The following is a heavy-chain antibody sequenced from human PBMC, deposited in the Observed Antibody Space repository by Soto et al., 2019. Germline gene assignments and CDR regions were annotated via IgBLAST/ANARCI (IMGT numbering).Heavy chain of an antibody. D-gene: IGHD6-13*01. CDR3: ARSLIVSGIAAASKNPRYYDYGMDV. Sequence: QVQLVESGGGVVQPGRSLRLSCAASGFTFSSYGMHWVRQAPGKGLEWVAVISYDGSNKYYADSVKGRFTISRDNSKNTLYLRMNSLRAEDTAVYYCARSLIVSGIAAASKNPRYYDYGMDVWGQGTTVTVSS. J-gene: IGHJ6*02. CDR1: GFTFSSYG. CDR2: ISYDGSNK. V-gene: IGHV3-30*03.